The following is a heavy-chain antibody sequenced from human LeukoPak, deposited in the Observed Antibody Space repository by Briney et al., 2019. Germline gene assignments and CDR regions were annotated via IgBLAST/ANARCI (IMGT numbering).Heavy chain of an antibody. D-gene: IGHD3-3*01. CDR3: ARDRAAYYDFWSVAFDP. V-gene: IGHV3-48*04. CDR2: ISSSGSTI. J-gene: IGHJ5*02. Sequence: GGSLRLSCAASGFTFSSYSMSWIRQAPGQGLEWVSYISSSGSTIYYADSVKGRFTISRDNAKNSLYLQMNSLRAEDTAVYYCARDRAAYYDFWSVAFDPWGQGTLVTVSS. CDR1: GFTFSSYS.